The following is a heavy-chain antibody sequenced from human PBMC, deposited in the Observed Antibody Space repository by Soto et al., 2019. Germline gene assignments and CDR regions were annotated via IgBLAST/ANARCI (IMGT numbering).Heavy chain of an antibody. CDR3: ARWYGRGDDAFDI. CDR2: ISAYNGNT. J-gene: IGHJ3*02. CDR1: GYTFTSYG. V-gene: IGHV1-18*04. D-gene: IGHD6-13*01. Sequence: ASVKVSCKASGYTFTSYGISWVRQAPGQGLEWMGWISAYNGNTNYAQKLQGRVTMTTDTSTSTAYIELRSLRSDDTAVYYCARWYGRGDDAFDIWGQGTMVTVSS.